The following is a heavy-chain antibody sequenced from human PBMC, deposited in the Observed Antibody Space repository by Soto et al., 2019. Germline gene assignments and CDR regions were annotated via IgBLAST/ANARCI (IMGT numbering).Heavy chain of an antibody. CDR3: ARRQSSGYYSGIDAFDN. Sequence: QLQMQESGTGLVKASETLSLTCTVSGGSISSSSYYWGWIRQPPGKGLEWIGSIYYSGSTYYNPSLKSRVTISVDTSKNQFSLKLSSVTAADTAVYYCARRQSSGYYSGIDAFDNWGQGTMVTVSS. CDR1: GGSISSSSYY. D-gene: IGHD3-22*01. CDR2: IYYSGST. V-gene: IGHV4-39*01. J-gene: IGHJ3*02.